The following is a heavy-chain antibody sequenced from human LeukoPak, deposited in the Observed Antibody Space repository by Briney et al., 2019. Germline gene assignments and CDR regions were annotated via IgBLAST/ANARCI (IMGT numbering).Heavy chain of an antibody. CDR1: VGTFSSYA. Sequence: GASVKVSCEASVGTFSSYAISWVRQVPGQGLEWMGRIIPIFGTANYVQKFQGRVTITADKSTSTAYMELSSLRSEDTAVYYCAREAGITMVRGRKKQLGFDPWGQGTLVTVSS. D-gene: IGHD3-10*01. CDR2: IIPIFGTA. V-gene: IGHV1-69*06. CDR3: AREAGITMVRGRKKQLGFDP. J-gene: IGHJ5*02.